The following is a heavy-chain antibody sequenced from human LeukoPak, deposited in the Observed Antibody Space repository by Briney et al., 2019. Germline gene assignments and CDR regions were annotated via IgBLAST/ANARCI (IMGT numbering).Heavy chain of an antibody. CDR2: ISYDGSHK. J-gene: IGHJ4*02. CDR1: GFTFSSYW. D-gene: IGHD6-13*01. Sequence: PGGSLRLSCAASGFTFSSYWMSWVRQAPGKGLEWVALISYDGSHKYYADTVKGRVTISRDNSKNTLYLQMNSLRTEDTAIYYCARGMRGSSWLSFDYWGQGTLVTVSS. V-gene: IGHV3-30*03. CDR3: ARGMRGSSWLSFDY.